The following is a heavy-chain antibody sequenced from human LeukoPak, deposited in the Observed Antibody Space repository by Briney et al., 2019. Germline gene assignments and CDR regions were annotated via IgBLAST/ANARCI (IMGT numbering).Heavy chain of an antibody. CDR2: ISGSGGST. J-gene: IGHJ6*03. V-gene: IGHV3-23*01. Sequence: PGGSLRLSCAASGFTFSSYAMSWVRQAPGKGLEWVSAISGSGGSTYYADSVKGRFTIPRDNSKNTLYLQMNSLRAEDTAVYYCAKDTYYYDSSGSYYYYMDVWGKGTTVTVSS. D-gene: IGHD3-22*01. CDR3: AKDTYYYDSSGSYYYYMDV. CDR1: GFTFSSYA.